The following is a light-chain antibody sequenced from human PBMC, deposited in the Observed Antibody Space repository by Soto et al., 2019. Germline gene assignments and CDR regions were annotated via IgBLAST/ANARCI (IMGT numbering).Light chain of an antibody. V-gene: IGLV2-14*01. Sequence: QSVLTQPASVSGSPGQSITISCTGTSSDVGGYSSVSWYQHHPDTPPRLIIYDVRSRPSGVSNRFSGSRSANTAFLTISGLQAGDEADYYCCSYTTSTTYVFGTGTKVTVL. CDR1: SSDVGGYSS. J-gene: IGLJ1*01. CDR2: DVR. CDR3: CSYTTSTTYV.